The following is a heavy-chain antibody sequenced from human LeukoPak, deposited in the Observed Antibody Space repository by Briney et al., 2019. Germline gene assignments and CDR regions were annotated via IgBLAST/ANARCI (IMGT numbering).Heavy chain of an antibody. D-gene: IGHD5-12*01. V-gene: IGHV3-30*03. CDR3: ARDFRGGYDFYYYYYMDV. CDR2: ISYNGSNK. Sequence: QPGGSLRLSCAASGFTFSDYGMNWVRQAPGKGLEWVAVISYNGSNKYYADSGRGRFTIARDNSKNTLYLQMTSLRAEDTAVYYCARDFRGGYDFYYYYYMDVWGKGTTVTVSS. J-gene: IGHJ6*03. CDR1: GFTFSDYG.